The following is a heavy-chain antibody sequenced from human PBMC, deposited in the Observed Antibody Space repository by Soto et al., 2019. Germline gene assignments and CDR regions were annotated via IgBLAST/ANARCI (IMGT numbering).Heavy chain of an antibody. J-gene: IGHJ6*02. Sequence: PGESLKISCKGSGYSFTSYWIGWVRQMPGKGLEWMGIIYPGDSDTRYSPSFQGQVTISADKSISTAYLQWGSLKASDTAMYYCARGYSSSSGGRYYYYYGMDVWGQGTTVTVSS. CDR3: ARGYSSSSGGRYYYYYGMDV. CDR1: GYSFTSYW. CDR2: IYPGDSDT. D-gene: IGHD6-6*01. V-gene: IGHV5-51*01.